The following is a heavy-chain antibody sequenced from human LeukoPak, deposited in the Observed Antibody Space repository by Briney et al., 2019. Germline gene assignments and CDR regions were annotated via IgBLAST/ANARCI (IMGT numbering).Heavy chain of an antibody. J-gene: IGHJ4*02. CDR1: GFTFSSEN. CDR2: ISTSGDST. V-gene: IGHV3-21*06. CDR3: VKNGWLDY. Sequence: GGSLRLSCAASGFTFSSENMNWARQAPGKGLEWVAYISTSGDSTKYADSVEGRFTISRDNAENSLYLLMNSLRVEDTAVYYCVKNGWLDYWGQGILVTVSS. D-gene: IGHD6-19*01.